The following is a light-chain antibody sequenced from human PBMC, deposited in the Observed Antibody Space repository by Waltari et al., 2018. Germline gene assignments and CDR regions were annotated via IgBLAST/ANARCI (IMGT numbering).Light chain of an antibody. Sequence: EIVLTQSPGTLSLSPGEGATLSCRASQSVRNSRLAWYQHKPGQAPRLLSYGASSRATGIPDRFSGSGSGTDFTLTISRLEPEDFSVYDCQQYGSSPTTFGPGTKVDIK. J-gene: IGKJ3*01. V-gene: IGKV3-20*01. CDR2: GAS. CDR1: QSVRNSR. CDR3: QQYGSSPTT.